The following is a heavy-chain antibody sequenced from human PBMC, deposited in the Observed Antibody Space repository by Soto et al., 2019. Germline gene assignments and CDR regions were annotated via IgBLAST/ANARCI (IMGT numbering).Heavy chain of an antibody. Sequence: ASVKVSCKASGYTFTSYGISWVRQAPGQGLEWMGWISAYNGNTDSAQKFQGRVTMTRDTSTSTVYMELSSLRSEDTAVYYCARVYCSGGSCYSIDYWGQGTLVTVSS. V-gene: IGHV1-18*01. J-gene: IGHJ4*02. CDR3: ARVYCSGGSCYSIDY. D-gene: IGHD2-15*01. CDR2: ISAYNGNT. CDR1: GYTFTSYG.